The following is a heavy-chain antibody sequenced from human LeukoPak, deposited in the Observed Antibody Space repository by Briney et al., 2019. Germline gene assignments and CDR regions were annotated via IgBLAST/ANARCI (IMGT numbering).Heavy chain of an antibody. CDR3: AKLGGYGDYAR. Sequence: GGSLRLSCAASGFTFSTYAMSWVRQAPGKGLEWVSAISGSGSSTYYADSVKGRLTISRDNSKNTLYLQMNSLRAEDTALYYCAKLGGYGDYARWGQGTLVTVSS. V-gene: IGHV3-23*01. D-gene: IGHD4-17*01. J-gene: IGHJ4*02. CDR1: GFTFSTYA. CDR2: ISGSGSST.